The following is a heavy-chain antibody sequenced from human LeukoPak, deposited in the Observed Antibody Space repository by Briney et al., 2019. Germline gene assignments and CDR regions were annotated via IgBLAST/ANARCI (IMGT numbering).Heavy chain of an antibody. CDR2: IKQDGSEK. J-gene: IGHJ4*02. CDR1: GFTFSSNW. V-gene: IGHV3-7*01. Sequence: GGSLRLSCAASGFTFSSNWMSWVRQAPGKGLEWVANIKQDGSEKYYVDSAKGRFTISRDNAKNSLYLQMNSLRAEDTAVYYCAATYYYGSGSGGGFDYWGQGTLVTVSS. D-gene: IGHD3-10*01. CDR3: AATYYYGSGSGGGFDY.